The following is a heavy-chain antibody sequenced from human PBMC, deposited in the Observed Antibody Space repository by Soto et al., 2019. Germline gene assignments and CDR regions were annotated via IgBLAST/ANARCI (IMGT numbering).Heavy chain of an antibody. CDR1: GYTFTSYD. CDR3: ARAKRDSSGYYITLIDY. Sequence: QVQLVQSGAEVKKPGASVKVSCKASGYTFTSYDINWVRQATGQGLEWMGWMNPNSGNTGYAQKFQGRVTMTRNTSISTAYMELSSLRSEDTAVYYCARAKRDSSGYYITLIDYWGQGTLVTVSS. J-gene: IGHJ4*02. V-gene: IGHV1-8*01. D-gene: IGHD3-22*01. CDR2: MNPNSGNT.